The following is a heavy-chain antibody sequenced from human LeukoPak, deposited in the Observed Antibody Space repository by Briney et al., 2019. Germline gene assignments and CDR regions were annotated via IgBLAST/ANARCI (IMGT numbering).Heavy chain of an antibody. D-gene: IGHD5-18*01. CDR2: IYYSGST. CDR1: GGSISSYY. V-gene: IGHV4-59*01. CDR3: ARRGYSYSYFDY. J-gene: IGHJ4*02. Sequence: SETLSLTCTVSGGSISSYYWSWIRQPPGKGLEWIGYIYYSGSTNYNPSLKSRVTMSVDTSKNQFSLKLSSVTAADTAVYYCARRGYSYSYFDYWGQGTLVTVSS.